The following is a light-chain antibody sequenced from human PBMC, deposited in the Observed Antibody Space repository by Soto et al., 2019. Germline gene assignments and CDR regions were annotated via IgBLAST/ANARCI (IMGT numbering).Light chain of an antibody. CDR3: QAYDSSLSGYV. CDR2: GYN. Sequence: QSVLTQPPSVSGAPGQRVTISCTGSSSNIGARYDVHWYQKLPGTAPKLLIYGYNNRPSGIPDRFSGSKSGTSASLVISGLVAEDEADYYCQAYDSSLSGYVFGTGTKLTVL. J-gene: IGLJ1*01. CDR1: SSNIGARYD. V-gene: IGLV1-40*01.